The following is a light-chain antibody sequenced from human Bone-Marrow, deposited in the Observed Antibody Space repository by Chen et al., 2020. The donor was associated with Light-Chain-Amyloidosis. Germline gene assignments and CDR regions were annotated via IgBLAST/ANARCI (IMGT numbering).Light chain of an antibody. J-gene: IGLJ3*02. V-gene: IGLV1-47*01. CDR1: SSNIGSNY. CDR3: AAWDDSLSGWV. Sequence: QSVLTQPPSASGTPGQRVTISCSGSSSNIGSNYVYWYQQLPGTAPKLLIYRNNQRPSGVPERFSGSKYGTSASLAISGLRSEDEADYYWAAWDDSLSGWVFGGGTKLTVL. CDR2: RNN.